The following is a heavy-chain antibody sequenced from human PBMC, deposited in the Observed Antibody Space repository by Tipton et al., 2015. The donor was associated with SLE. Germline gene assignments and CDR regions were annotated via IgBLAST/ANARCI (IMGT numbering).Heavy chain of an antibody. D-gene: IGHD2-21*02. CDR1: GGSISDGDYY. J-gene: IGHJ6*02. CDR3: ARVVTVGAAHYYDIDV. Sequence: TLSLTCTVSGGSISDGDYYWSWIRQHPGKGLEWLAYIYYNGRSYSNPSLKSRVTMSVDTSKTQFSLKLGSLTAADTAVYYCARVVTVGAAHYYDIDVWGQGTRVTVSS. CDR2: IYYNGRS. V-gene: IGHV4-31*03.